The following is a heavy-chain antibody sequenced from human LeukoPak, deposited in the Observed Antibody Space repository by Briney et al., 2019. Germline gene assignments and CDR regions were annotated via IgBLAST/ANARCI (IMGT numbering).Heavy chain of an antibody. CDR2: ISSSGSTI. CDR3: ARASQGYGMDV. CDR1: GFTFSSYE. V-gene: IGHV3-48*03. J-gene: IGHJ6*02. Sequence: GGSLRLSCAASGFTFSSYEMNWVRQAPGKGLEWVSYISSSGSTIYYADSVKGRFTISRDNAKNSLYLQMNNLRAEDTAVYYCARASQGYGMDVWGQGTTVTVSS.